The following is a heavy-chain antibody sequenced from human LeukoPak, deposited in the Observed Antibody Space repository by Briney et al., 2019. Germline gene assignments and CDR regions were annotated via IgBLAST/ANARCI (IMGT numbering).Heavy chain of an antibody. CDR3: AKTKYSSYMD. J-gene: IGHJ4*02. CDR2: IYYSGST. D-gene: IGHD6-6*01. CDR1: GGSISSYY. Sequence: SETLSLTCTVSGGSISSYYWSWIRQPPGKGLEWIGYIYYSGSTNYNPSLKSRLTISVDTSKNQFSLNLSSVPAADTAVYYCAKTKYSSYMDWGQGTRVTVSS. V-gene: IGHV4-59*01.